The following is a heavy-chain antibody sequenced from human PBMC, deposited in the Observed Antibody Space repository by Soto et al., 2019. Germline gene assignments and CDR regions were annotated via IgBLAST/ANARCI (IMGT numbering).Heavy chain of an antibody. CDR3: ARDGTTDSGQLDGFDP. CDR1: GYTFTGYY. D-gene: IGHD4-17*01. V-gene: IGHV1-2*02. CDR2: INPNSGGT. J-gene: IGHJ5*02. Sequence: GASVKVSCKASGYTFTGYYMHWVRQAPGQGLEWMGWINPNSGGTNYAQKFQGRVTMTRDTSISTAYMELSRLRSDDTAVYYCARDGTTDSGQLDGFDPWGQGTLVTVSS.